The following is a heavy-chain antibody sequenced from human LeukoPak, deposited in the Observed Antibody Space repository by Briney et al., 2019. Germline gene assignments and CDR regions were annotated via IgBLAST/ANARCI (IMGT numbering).Heavy chain of an antibody. J-gene: IGHJ4*02. CDR1: GFTFNDYA. V-gene: IGHV3-23*01. CDR2: IHHFGINK. CDR3: AKDRGTITSLLVLGVPGPAHLFDW. D-gene: IGHD5-12*01. Sequence: GGSLRLFCAASGFTFNDYAMTWVRHAPGKGLAWVASIHHFGINKFYADSVKGRFTISRDNFRSTLYLEMNSLKVEDTATYYCAKDRGTITSLLVLGVPGPAHLFDWWGQGALVTVSS.